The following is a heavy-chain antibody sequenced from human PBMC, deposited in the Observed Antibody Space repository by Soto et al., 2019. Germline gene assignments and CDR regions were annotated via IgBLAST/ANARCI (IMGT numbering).Heavy chain of an antibody. V-gene: IGHV3-48*01. CDR1: GFTFSIYS. D-gene: IGHD4-17*01. CDR2: ISSSSSTI. Sequence: PGGSLRLSCAASGFTFSIYSMNWVRQAPGKGLEWVSYISSSSSTIYYADSVKGRFTISRDNAKNSLYLQMNSLRAEDTAVYYCASDPSTVTTPWFDPWGQGTLVTVSS. CDR3: ASDPSTVTTPWFDP. J-gene: IGHJ5*02.